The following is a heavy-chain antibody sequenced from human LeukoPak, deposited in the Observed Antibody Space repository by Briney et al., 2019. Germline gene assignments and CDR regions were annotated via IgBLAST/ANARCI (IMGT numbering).Heavy chain of an antibody. CDR3: ARDWRVGQRNSFDP. CDR1: GGSISSSNW. V-gene: IGHV4-4*02. CDR2: IYHSGST. D-gene: IGHD1-26*01. Sequence: SETLSLTCAVSGGSISSSNWWSWVRQPPGKGLEWIGEIYHSGSTNYNPSLKSRVTISVDKSKNQFSLKLSSVTAADTAVYYCARDWRVGQRNSFDPWGQGTLVTVSS. J-gene: IGHJ5*02.